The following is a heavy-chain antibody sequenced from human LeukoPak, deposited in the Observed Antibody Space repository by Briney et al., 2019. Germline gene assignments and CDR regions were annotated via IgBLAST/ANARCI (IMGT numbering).Heavy chain of an antibody. J-gene: IGHJ4*02. CDR2: MNPKNGTR. V-gene: IGHV1-8*01. D-gene: IGHD3-16*02. CDR3: AKGLRSDF. Sequence: ASVKVSCKASGYTFNHYDVNWLRQAPGQGLEWMGWMNPKNGTRVYAQKFQDRVTMTSDSYINTAYMEMTSLTSGDTAVYYCAKGLRSDFWGQGTLVSVSS. CDR1: GYTFNHYD.